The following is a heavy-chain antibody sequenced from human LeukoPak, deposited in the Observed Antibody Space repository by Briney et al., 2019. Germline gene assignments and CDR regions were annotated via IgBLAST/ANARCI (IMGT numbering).Heavy chain of an antibody. CDR2: IKSKTDGGTT. J-gene: IGHJ4*02. V-gene: IGHV3-15*01. CDR1: GFTFSGSA. D-gene: IGHD1-26*01. Sequence: PGGSLRLSCAASGFTFSGSAMHWVRQASGKGLEWVGRIKSKTDGGTTDYAAPVKGRFTISRDDSKNTLYLQMNSLKTEDTAVYYCTTDRRIRKELDYWGQGTLVTVSS. CDR3: TTDRRIRKELDY.